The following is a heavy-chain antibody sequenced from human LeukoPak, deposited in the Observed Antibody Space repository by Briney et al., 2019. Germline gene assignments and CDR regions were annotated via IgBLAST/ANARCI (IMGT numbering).Heavy chain of an antibody. CDR3: ARDLSSTSNWEFDY. Sequence: GASVKVSCKTSGYTFIDYFIHWVRQAPGQGLEWMGRLNPNNGYTFYTEEFQGRVTMTRDTSISTAYKELSRLTSDDTALYYCARDLSSTSNWEFDYWGQGTQVTVSS. CDR2: LNPNNGYT. J-gene: IGHJ4*02. CDR1: GYTFIDYF. D-gene: IGHD7-27*01. V-gene: IGHV1-2*06.